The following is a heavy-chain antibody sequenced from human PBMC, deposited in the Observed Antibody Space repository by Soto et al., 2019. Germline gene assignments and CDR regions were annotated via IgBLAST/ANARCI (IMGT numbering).Heavy chain of an antibody. CDR1: GGSISSYY. Sequence: PSETLSLTCTVSGGSISSYYWSWIRQPPGKGLEWIGYIYYSGSTNYNPSLKSRVTISVDTSKNQFSLKLSSVTAADTAVYYCARVRWLSTWGLDYWGQGTLVTVSS. CDR3: ARVRWLSTWGLDY. D-gene: IGHD3-22*01. CDR2: IYYSGST. J-gene: IGHJ4*02. V-gene: IGHV4-59*01.